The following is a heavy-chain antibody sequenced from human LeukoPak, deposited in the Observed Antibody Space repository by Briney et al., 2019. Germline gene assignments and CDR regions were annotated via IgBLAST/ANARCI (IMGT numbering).Heavy chain of an antibody. CDR3: ARRSSKRFNWYFDL. CDR2: INHSGST. D-gene: IGHD5-24*01. CDR1: GGSFSGYY. J-gene: IGHJ2*01. V-gene: IGHV4-34*01. Sequence: PSETLSLTCAVYGGSFSGYYWSWIRQPPGKGLEWIAEINHSGSTNYNPSLKSRVTISVDTSKNQFSLKLSSVTAADTAVYYCARRSSKRFNWYFDLWGRGTLVTVSS.